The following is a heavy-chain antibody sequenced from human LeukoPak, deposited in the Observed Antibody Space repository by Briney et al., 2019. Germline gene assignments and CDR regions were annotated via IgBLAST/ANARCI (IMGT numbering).Heavy chain of an antibody. J-gene: IGHJ4*02. CDR1: GDSVSSNSAA. Sequence: SQTLSLTCAISGDSVSSNSAAWNWIRQSPSRGLEWLGRTYYRSKWYNDYAVSEKSRITINPDTSKNQFSLQLNSVTPEDTAVYYCASTHSSSWYYSVDYWGQGTLVTVSS. D-gene: IGHD6-13*01. CDR3: ASTHSSSWYYSVDY. CDR2: TYYRSKWYN. V-gene: IGHV6-1*01.